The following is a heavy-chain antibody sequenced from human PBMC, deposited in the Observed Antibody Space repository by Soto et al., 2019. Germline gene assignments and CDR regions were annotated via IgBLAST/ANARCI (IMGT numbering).Heavy chain of an antibody. V-gene: IGHV5-51*01. CDR2: IYPGDSDT. D-gene: IGHD3-22*01. Sequence: GESLKISCKGSGYSFTSYWIGWVRQMPGKGLEWMGIIYPGDSDTRYSPSFQGQVTISADKSISTAYPQWSSLKASDTAMYYCARRYTHYYDSSGYYGIDYWGQGTLVTVS. CDR3: ARRYTHYYDSSGYYGIDY. J-gene: IGHJ4*02. CDR1: GYSFTSYW.